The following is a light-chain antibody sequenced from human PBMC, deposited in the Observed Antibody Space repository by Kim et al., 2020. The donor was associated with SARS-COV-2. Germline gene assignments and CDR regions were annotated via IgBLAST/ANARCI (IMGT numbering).Light chain of an antibody. CDR2: YDN. V-gene: IGLV3-21*04. Sequence: PEQTAAITCGGNTIASKSVHWYQQRPGQAPMLVIYYDNDRPSALPERFSGSNSGNTAALTISRVEAGDEADYYCQVWNDNSDHSYVFGSGTKVTVL. CDR1: TIASKS. J-gene: IGLJ1*01. CDR3: QVWNDNSDHSYV.